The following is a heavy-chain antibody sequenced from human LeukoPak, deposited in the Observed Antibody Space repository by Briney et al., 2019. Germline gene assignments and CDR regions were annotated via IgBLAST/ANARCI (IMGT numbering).Heavy chain of an antibody. J-gene: IGHJ3*02. Sequence: GASVKVSCKASGYTFTGYYMHWVRQAPRQGLEWMGWINPNSGGTNYAQKFQGRVTMTRDTSISTAYMELSRLRSDDTAVYYCARGDNDYGVFPDIWGQGTMVTVSS. CDR1: GYTFTGYY. D-gene: IGHD4-17*01. CDR3: ARGDNDYGVFPDI. V-gene: IGHV1-2*02. CDR2: INPNSGGT.